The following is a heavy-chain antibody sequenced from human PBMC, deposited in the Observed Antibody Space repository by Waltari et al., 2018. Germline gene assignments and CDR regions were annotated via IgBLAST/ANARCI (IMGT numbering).Heavy chain of an antibody. CDR2: MDCSGST. Sequence: QLQLQESGPGLVKASETLSLTCTVSGDSISSSSSYWGWVRQPPGKGLEWIGKMDCSGSTYYNPSLKSRVTISGDTSKSQFSLKLSSVTAADTSMYYCVRHARTTSGGKHFDHWGQGMLVTVSP. D-gene: IGHD2-15*01. V-gene: IGHV4-39*01. J-gene: IGHJ4*02. CDR3: VRHARTTSGGKHFDH. CDR1: GDSISSSSSY.